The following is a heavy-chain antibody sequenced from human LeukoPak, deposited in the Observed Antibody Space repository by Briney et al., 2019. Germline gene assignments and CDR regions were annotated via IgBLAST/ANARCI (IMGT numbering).Heavy chain of an antibody. CDR1: GGSISSGDYY. J-gene: IGHJ3*02. CDR3: AREDAEWELGTAFDI. CDR2: IYYSGST. D-gene: IGHD1-26*01. V-gene: IGHV4-30-4*08. Sequence: SETLSLTCTVSGGSISSGDYYWSWICQPPGKGLEWIGYIYYSGSTYYNPSLKSRVTISVDTSKNQFSLELSSVTAADTAVYYCAREDAEWELGTAFDIWGQGTMVTVSS.